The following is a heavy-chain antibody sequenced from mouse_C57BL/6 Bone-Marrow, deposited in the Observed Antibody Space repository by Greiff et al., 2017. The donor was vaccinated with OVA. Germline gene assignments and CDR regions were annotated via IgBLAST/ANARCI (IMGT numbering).Heavy chain of an antibody. CDR3: ARQGYGSSYDWYFDV. Sequence: VMLVESGPGLVAPSQSLSITCTVSGFSLTSYGVHWVRQPPGKGLEWLVVIWSDGSTTYNSALNSRLSISKDNSKSQVFLKMNSLQTDDTAMYYWARQGYGSSYDWYFDVWGTGTTVTVSS. D-gene: IGHD1-1*01. V-gene: IGHV2-6-1*01. CDR1: GFSLTSYG. CDR2: IWSDGST. J-gene: IGHJ1*03.